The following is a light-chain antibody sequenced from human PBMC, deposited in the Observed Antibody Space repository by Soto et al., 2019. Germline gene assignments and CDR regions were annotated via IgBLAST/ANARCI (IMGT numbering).Light chain of an antibody. CDR3: SSYTSSSTLV. CDR1: SSDVGGYNY. Sequence: QSALTQPASVSGSPGQSITISCTGTSSDVGGYNYVSWYQQHPGKAPKLMIYEVSNRPSGVSNRFSGSKSGNTASLTISGLQAEDEADYYCSSYTSSSTLVCGGGTKLNVL. CDR2: EVS. J-gene: IGLJ2*01. V-gene: IGLV2-14*01.